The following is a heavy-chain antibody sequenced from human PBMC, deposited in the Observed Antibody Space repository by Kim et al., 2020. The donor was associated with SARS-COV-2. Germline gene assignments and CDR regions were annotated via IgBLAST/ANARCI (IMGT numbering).Heavy chain of an antibody. CDR2: IHYSGST. CDR1: GDSISSSSHH. J-gene: IGHJ5*02. CDR3: SRRHGRYSSCSCDP. V-gene: IGHV4-39*01. Sequence: SETLSLTCTASGDSISSSSHHWGWVSQPPGKGLAWNGSIHYSGSTYYNPSLKSRVTISVYTTKNQFSQKLTSVTAADTAEYYCSRRHGRYSSCSCDPWG. D-gene: IGHD6-13*01.